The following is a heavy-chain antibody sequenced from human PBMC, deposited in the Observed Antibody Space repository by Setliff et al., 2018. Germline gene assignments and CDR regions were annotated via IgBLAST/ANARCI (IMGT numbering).Heavy chain of an antibody. V-gene: IGHV1-46*01. CDR3: ARAGLAAAGRKGVFDH. Sequence: ASVKVSCKTSGYSFTSHYVHWVRQAPGRGLEWMGIINPGGLTSSSTQKFEGRVTMTRDTSTSTVYMELNSLTSDDTAVYYCARAGLAAAGRKGVFDHWGQGTLVTVSS. CDR2: INPGGLTS. J-gene: IGHJ4*02. D-gene: IGHD6-25*01. CDR1: GYSFTSHY.